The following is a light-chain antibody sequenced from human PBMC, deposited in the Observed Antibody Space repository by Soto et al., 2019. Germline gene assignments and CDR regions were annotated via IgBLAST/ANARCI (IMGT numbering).Light chain of an antibody. CDR2: DVS. V-gene: IGLV2-14*01. CDR1: SSDVGGYNY. CDR3: SSYTSSSTLYV. J-gene: IGLJ1*01. Sequence: QSVLTRPASVSGSPGQSITIPCTGTSSDVGGYNYVSWYQQHPGKAPKLMIYDVSNRPSGVSNRFSGSKSGNTASLTISGLQAEDEADYYCSSYTSSSTLYVFGTGTKVTVL.